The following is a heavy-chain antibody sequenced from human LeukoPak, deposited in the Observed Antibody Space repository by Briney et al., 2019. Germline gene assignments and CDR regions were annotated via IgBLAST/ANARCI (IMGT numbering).Heavy chain of an antibody. CDR1: GFTFSSYS. J-gene: IGHJ3*02. CDR3: ARAHSNSGYDCDAFDI. CDR2: ISSSSSYI. D-gene: IGHD5-12*01. V-gene: IGHV3-21*01. Sequence: TGGSLRLSCAASGFTFSSYSMNWVRQAPGQGLEWVSSISSSSSYIYYADSVKGRFTISRDNAKNSLYLQMNSLRAEDTAVYYCARAHSNSGYDCDAFDIWGQGTMVTVSS.